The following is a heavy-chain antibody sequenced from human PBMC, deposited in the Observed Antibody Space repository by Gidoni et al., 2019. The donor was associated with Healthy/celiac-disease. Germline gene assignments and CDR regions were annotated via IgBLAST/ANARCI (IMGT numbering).Heavy chain of an antibody. CDR2: IYHSGST. CDR1: GYSISSGYY. J-gene: IGHJ4*02. V-gene: IGHV4-38-2*01. D-gene: IGHD5-18*01. Sequence: QVQLQESGPGLVKPSETLSLTCAVSGYSISSGYYWGWIRQPPGKGLEWIGSIYHSGSTYYNPSLKSRVTISVDTSKNQFSLKLSSVTAADTAVYYCARVGEPAMVGYWGQGTLVTVSS. CDR3: ARVGEPAMVGY.